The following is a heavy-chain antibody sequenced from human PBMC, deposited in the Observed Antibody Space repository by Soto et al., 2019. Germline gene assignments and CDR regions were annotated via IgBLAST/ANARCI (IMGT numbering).Heavy chain of an antibody. CDR1: GFSLTTSGVG. V-gene: IGHV2-5*02. CDR2: LYWDDDK. J-gene: IGHJ4*02. CDR3: AHSSGRSGDY. Sequence: QITLKESGPTLVKPTQTLTLTCTFSGFSLTTSGVGVGWIRQPPGKALEWLALLYWDDDKRYSTSLKSRLTITMDTSNNQVVLTMTNMDPVDTGTYFCAHSSGRSGDYWGQGTLVTVSS. D-gene: IGHD3-10*01.